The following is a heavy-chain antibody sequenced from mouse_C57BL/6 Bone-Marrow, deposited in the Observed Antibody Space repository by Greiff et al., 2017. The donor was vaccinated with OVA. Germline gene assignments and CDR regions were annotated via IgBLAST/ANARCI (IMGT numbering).Heavy chain of an antibody. CDR1: GYTFTSYW. D-gene: IGHD2-1*01. V-gene: IGHV1-52*01. Sequence: VKLQQPGAELVRPGSSVKLSCKASGYTFTSYWMHWVKQRPIQGLEWIGNIDPSDSETHYNQKFKDKATLTVDKSSSTAYMQLSSLTSEDSAVYYCARGGGNPYYFDYWGQGTTLTVSS. CDR2: IDPSDSET. CDR3: ARGGGNPYYFDY. J-gene: IGHJ2*01.